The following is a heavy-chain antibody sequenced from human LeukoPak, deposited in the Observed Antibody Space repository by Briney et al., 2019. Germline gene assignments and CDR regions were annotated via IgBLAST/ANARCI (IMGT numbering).Heavy chain of an antibody. D-gene: IGHD2-21*02. V-gene: IGHV1-69*06. CDR3: ARGAQAYCGGDCTFDP. Sequence: SVKVSCKASGYTFTGYYMHWVRQAPGQGLEWMGGNIPIFGTANYAQKFQGRVTIIAEKSTSTAYMELSSLRSEDTAVYYCARGAQAYCGGDCTFDPWGQGTLVTVSS. CDR2: NIPIFGTA. J-gene: IGHJ5*02. CDR1: GYTFTGYY.